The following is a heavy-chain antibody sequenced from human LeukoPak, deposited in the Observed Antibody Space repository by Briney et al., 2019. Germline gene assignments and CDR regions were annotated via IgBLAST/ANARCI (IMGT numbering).Heavy chain of an antibody. J-gene: IGHJ3*02. Sequence: SETLSLTCAVYGGSFSGYYWSWIRQPPGKGLEWIGEINHSGSTNYNPSLKSRVTISVDTSKNQFSLKLRSVTAADTAVYYCATHPGNLDAFDIWGQGTMVTVSS. V-gene: IGHV4-34*01. CDR1: GGSFSGYY. CDR3: ATHPGNLDAFDI. CDR2: INHSGST.